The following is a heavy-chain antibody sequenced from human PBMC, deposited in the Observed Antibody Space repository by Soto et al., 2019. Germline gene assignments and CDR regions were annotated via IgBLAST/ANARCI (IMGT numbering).Heavy chain of an antibody. D-gene: IGHD3-3*01. V-gene: IGHV3-74*01. CDR3: ARERLCDFWSCYYWPDYYYYGMDV. J-gene: IGHJ6*02. CDR1: GFTFSNYW. Sequence: PGESLRLSCAASGFTFSNYWRHWVRQAPGKGLVWVARINSDGSSTSYADSVKGRFTISRDHAKNTLYLQMNSPRAEDTAVYYCARERLCDFWSCYYWPDYYYYGMDVWGQGTPVTVSS. CDR2: INSDGSST.